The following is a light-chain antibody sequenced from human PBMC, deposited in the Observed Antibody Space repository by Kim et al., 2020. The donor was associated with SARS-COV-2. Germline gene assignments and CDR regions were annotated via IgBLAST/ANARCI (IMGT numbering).Light chain of an antibody. CDR1: SSNIGSNY. CDR2: RNN. J-gene: IGLJ3*02. Sequence: ELTQPPSASGTPGQRVTISCSGSSSNIGSNYVYWYQQLPGTAPKLLIYRNNQRPSGVPDRFSGSKSGTSASLAISGLRSEDEADYYCAAWDDSLSGWVFGGGTQLTIL. V-gene: IGLV1-47*01. CDR3: AAWDDSLSGWV.